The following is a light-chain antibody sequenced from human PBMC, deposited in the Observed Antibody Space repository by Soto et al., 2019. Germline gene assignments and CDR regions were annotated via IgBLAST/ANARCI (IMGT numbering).Light chain of an antibody. CDR1: SSDVGGYNY. CDR2: EVS. J-gene: IGLJ1*01. Sequence: QSVLTQPPSASGSPGQSVTISCTGTSSDVGGYNYVSWYQQHPGKAPKLMIYEVSKRPSGVPDRFSGSKFGNTASLTISGLQAEDEADYYCCSYAGAFTYVFGSGTKVTVL. CDR3: CSYAGAFTYV. V-gene: IGLV2-8*01.